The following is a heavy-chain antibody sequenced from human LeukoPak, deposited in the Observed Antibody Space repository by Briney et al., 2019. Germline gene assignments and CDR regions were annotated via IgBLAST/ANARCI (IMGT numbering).Heavy chain of an antibody. V-gene: IGHV1-18*01. CDR2: ISAYNGNT. CDR1: GYTFTSYG. D-gene: IGHD6-13*01. J-gene: IGHJ5*02. Sequence: GASVKVSCKASGYTFTSYGISWVRQAPGQGLEWMGWISAYNGNTNYAQKLQGRVTMTTDTSTSTAYMELRSLRSDDTAVYYCARERGYERNGPNWFDPWGQGTLVTVSS. CDR3: ARERGYERNGPNWFDP.